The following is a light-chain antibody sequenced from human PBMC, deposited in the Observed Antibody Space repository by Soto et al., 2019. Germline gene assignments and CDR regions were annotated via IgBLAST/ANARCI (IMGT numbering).Light chain of an antibody. CDR3: QQYHNWPIT. V-gene: IGKV1-5*03. Sequence: SQMTQSPSTLSASVGSTFTITCRASQSISVSLAWYQQKPGKAPKILIYKASSLESGVPSRFSGSGYGTEFTLTISSLQSEDFAVYYCQQYHNWPITFGQGTRLEIK. J-gene: IGKJ5*01. CDR2: KAS. CDR1: QSISVS.